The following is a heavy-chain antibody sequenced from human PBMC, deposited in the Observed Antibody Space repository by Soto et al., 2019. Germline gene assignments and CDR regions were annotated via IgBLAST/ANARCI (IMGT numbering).Heavy chain of an antibody. Sequence: SETLSLTCTVSGGSISSGDYYWSWIRQPPGKGLEWIGYIYYSGSTYYNPSLKSRVTISVDTYKNQFSLTLSSVTAADTAVYYCATASFYYGSGSYYWIDPWGQGTLVTVSS. V-gene: IGHV4-30-4*01. J-gene: IGHJ5*02. CDR1: GGSISSGDYY. D-gene: IGHD3-10*01. CDR3: ATASFYYGSGSYYWIDP. CDR2: IYYSGST.